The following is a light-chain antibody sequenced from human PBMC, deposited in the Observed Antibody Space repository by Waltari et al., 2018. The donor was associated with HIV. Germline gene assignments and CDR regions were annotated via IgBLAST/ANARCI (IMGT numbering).Light chain of an antibody. V-gene: IGLV2-11*01. CDR1: SSGIGAYNY. CDR2: DDT. Sequence: QSALTQPPSVSGSPGQSVTIPCTGTSSGIGAYNYVSWYQQHPGKAPKIMIDDDTKRPSGVADCFSGSNAGNAASLTISGLQAEDEAAYYCFSFAGSFTSVFGGGTKLTVL. CDR3: FSFAGSFTSV. J-gene: IGLJ3*02.